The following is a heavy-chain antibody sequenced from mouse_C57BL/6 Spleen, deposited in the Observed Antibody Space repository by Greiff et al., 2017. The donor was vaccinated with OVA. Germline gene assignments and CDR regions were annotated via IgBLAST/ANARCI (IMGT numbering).Heavy chain of an antibody. CDR3: ARRGPYDYLDY. CDR2: IWSGGST. Sequence: QVQLKESGPGLVQPSQSLSITCTVSGFSLTSYGVHWVRQSPGQGLEWLGVIWSGGSTDYNAAFISRLSISKDNSKSQVFFKMNSLQADDTAIYYCARRGPYDYLDYWGQGTTLTVSS. V-gene: IGHV2-2*01. J-gene: IGHJ2*01. D-gene: IGHD2-3*01. CDR1: GFSLTSYG.